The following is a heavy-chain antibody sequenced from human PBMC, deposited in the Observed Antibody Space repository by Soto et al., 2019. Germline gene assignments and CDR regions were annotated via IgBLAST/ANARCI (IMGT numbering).Heavy chain of an antibody. CDR3: AREGTGYSAFDI. CDR2: INPKSGGT. D-gene: IGHD3-9*01. V-gene: IGHV1-2*02. J-gene: IGHJ3*02. Sequence: ASVKVSCKASGYTFSGYYMLWVRQAPGQGLEWMGWINPKSGGTKYVQKFQGRVTMTRDTSSNTVYMDLSRLTSDDTAVYYCAREGTGYSAFDIWGQGTMVTVSS. CDR1: GYTFSGYY.